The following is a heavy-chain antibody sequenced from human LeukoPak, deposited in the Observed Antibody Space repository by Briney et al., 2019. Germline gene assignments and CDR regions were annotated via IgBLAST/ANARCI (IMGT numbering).Heavy chain of an antibody. CDR1: GGTFSSYS. CDR3: ARSGKGEGNWFDP. Sequence: VASVKVSCMPSGGTFSSYSISWVRQAPGQGLEWGGEIIPIIGTANYAQKFEGRVTITADESTSTAYMELSSLRSEDTAVYYCARSGKGEGNWFDPWGQGTLVTVSS. CDR2: IIPIIGTA. J-gene: IGHJ5*02. D-gene: IGHD4-23*01. V-gene: IGHV1-69*13.